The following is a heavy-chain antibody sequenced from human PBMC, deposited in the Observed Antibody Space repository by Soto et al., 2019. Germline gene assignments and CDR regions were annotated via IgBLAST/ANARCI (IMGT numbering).Heavy chain of an antibody. CDR2: IYYSGST. V-gene: IGHV4-59*01. CDR1: GGSISSYY. J-gene: IGHJ5*02. D-gene: IGHD3-10*01. CDR3: ARALGTMVRGAVNWFNP. Sequence: PSETLSLTCTVSGGSISSYYWSWIRKPPGKGLEWIGYIYYSGSTNYNPSLKSRVTISVDTSKNQFSLKLSSVTAADTAVYYCARALGTMVRGAVNWFNPWGQGTLVTVSS.